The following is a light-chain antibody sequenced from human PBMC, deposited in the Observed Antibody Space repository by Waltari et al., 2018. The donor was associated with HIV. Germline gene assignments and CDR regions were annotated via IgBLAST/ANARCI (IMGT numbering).Light chain of an antibody. CDR3: MPFFRSSYL. V-gene: IGLV7-43*01. J-gene: IGLJ2*01. Sequence: QTVVTQEPSLSVAPGGTLTLTCSSATGPVSSGHYANWFQQKPGQPPMPLFYSSNKGHSFTPLPLSASPVGHRAALDLLSVVPWVPGDYFFMPFFRSSYLFGGGTKVTVL. CDR2: SSN. CDR1: TGPVSSGHY.